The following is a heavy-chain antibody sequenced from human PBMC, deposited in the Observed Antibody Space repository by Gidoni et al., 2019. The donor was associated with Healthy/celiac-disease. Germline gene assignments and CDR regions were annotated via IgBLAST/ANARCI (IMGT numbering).Heavy chain of an antibody. D-gene: IGHD5-18*01. J-gene: IGHJ4*02. V-gene: IGHV2-26*01. CDR3: ARLHRGYSYNEEFDY. CDR2: IFSNDEK. CDR1: GSSLSNARMG. Sequence: QVTLKEYGPVLVKPTETVTLTCTVAGSSLSNARMGVSWIRQPPGKALEWLAHIFSNDEKSHSTSLKVSLTISTDTSKIQVVLTMTNMDPADTATYSCARLHRGYSYNEEFDYWGQGTLVTVSS.